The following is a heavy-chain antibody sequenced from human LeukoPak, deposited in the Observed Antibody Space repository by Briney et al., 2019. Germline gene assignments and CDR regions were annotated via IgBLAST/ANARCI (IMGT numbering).Heavy chain of an antibody. Sequence: PGGSLRLSCAASGFTFSSYAMHWVRQAPGKGLEWVAVISYDGSNKYYADSVKGRFTISRDNSKNTLYLQMNSLRAEDTAVYFCARVFYMIAVSGTDGLDIWGQGTMVTVSS. V-gene: IGHV3-30-3*01. D-gene: IGHD6-19*01. CDR3: ARVFYMIAVSGTDGLDI. CDR1: GFTFSSYA. J-gene: IGHJ3*02. CDR2: ISYDGSNK.